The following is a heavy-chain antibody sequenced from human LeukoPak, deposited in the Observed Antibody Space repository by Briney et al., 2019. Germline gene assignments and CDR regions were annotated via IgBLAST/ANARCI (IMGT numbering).Heavy chain of an antibody. Sequence: GASVKLSCKASGYTFTSYGISWVRQAPGQGLEWMGWISAYNGNTNYVQKLQGRVTMTTDTSTSTAYMELRSLRSDDTAVYYCARDPLPVLGYCSSTSCPVGYWGQGTLVTVAS. V-gene: IGHV1-18*01. CDR3: ARDPLPVLGYCSSTSCPVGY. CDR2: ISAYNGNT. J-gene: IGHJ4*02. D-gene: IGHD2-2*01. CDR1: GYTFTSYG.